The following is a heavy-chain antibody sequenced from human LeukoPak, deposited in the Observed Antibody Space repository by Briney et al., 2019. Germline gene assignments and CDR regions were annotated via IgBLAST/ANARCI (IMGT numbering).Heavy chain of an antibody. V-gene: IGHV1-2*02. CDR2: INPNSGGT. Sequence: ASVKVSCKASGYTFTSYGISWVRQAPGQGLEWMGWINPNSGGTNYAQKFQGRVTMTRDTSISTAYMELSRLRSDDTAVYYCARDIVVVPAADWFDPWGQGTLVTVSS. CDR3: ARDIVVVPAADWFDP. CDR1: GYTFTSYG. D-gene: IGHD2-2*01. J-gene: IGHJ5*02.